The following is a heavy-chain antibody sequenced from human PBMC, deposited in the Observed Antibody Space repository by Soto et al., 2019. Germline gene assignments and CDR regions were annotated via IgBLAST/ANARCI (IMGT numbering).Heavy chain of an antibody. Sequence: GSLSLSCAASGFTFSSYAMSWVRQAPWKGLEWVSAISGSGGSTYYADSVKGRFTISRDNSKSTLYLQMNSLRAEDTAVYYCAKNQRAQPLFGFDPWGQGTLVTVSS. D-gene: IGHD3-10*02. CDR1: GFTFSSYA. CDR2: ISGSGGST. J-gene: IGHJ5*02. CDR3: AKNQRAQPLFGFDP. V-gene: IGHV3-23*01.